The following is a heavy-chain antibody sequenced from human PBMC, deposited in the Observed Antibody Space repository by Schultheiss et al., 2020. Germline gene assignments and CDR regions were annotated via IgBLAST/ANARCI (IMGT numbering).Heavy chain of an antibody. Sequence: GGSLRLSCAASGFTFSSYSMNWVRQAPGKGLEWVSAISGSGGSTYYADSVKGRFTISRDNSKNTLYLQMNSLRAEDTAVYYCAKGGGDYYGSGSYYYYYYYMDVWGKGTTVTVSS. D-gene: IGHD3-10*01. CDR3: AKGGGDYYGSGSYYYYYYYMDV. J-gene: IGHJ6*03. CDR1: GFTFSSYS. CDR2: ISGSGGST. V-gene: IGHV3-23*01.